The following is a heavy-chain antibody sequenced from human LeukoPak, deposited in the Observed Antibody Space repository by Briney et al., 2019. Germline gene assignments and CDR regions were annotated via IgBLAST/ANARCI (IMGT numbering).Heavy chain of an antibody. D-gene: IGHD3-22*01. J-gene: IGHJ3*02. CDR1: GGTLSSYD. V-gene: IGHV1-69*01. Sequence: ASVKVSCKASGGTLSSYDISWVRQAPGDGLEWMGGIIPIFGTANYAQKFQGRVTIIADEFMSTAYMELSSLGSEDTAVYYCARDLTARGHSYYYDSNGPSDALDIWGPGTMVTASS. CDR2: IIPIFGTA. CDR3: ARDLTARGHSYYYDSNGPSDALDI.